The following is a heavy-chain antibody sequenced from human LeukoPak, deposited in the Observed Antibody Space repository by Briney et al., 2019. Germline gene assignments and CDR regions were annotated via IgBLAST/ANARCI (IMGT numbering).Heavy chain of an antibody. Sequence: GGSLRLSCAASGSTFSNYAMSWVRQAPGKGLEWVSAISGSGGSTYYADSVKGRFTISRDNSKNTLYLQMNSLRAEDTAVYYCASRTCSSTSCYRAAEYYFDYWGQGTLVTVSS. CDR2: ISGSGGST. J-gene: IGHJ4*02. CDR3: ASRTCSSTSCYRAAEYYFDY. V-gene: IGHV3-23*01. CDR1: GSTFSNYA. D-gene: IGHD2-2*02.